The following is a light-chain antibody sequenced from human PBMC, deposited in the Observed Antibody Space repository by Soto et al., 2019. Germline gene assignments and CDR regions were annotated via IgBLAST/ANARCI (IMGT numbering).Light chain of an antibody. CDR1: SSDVGAYNY. CDR2: DVN. J-gene: IGLJ2*01. CDR3: SSYGGSNNYVL. Sequence: QSALTQLPSASGSPGQSVTISCTGTSSDVGAYNYVSWYQQHPGKAPKLMIYDVNKRPSGVPDRFSGSKSGNTASLTVSGLLAEDEADYYCSSYGGSNNYVLFGGGTKLTVL. V-gene: IGLV2-8*01.